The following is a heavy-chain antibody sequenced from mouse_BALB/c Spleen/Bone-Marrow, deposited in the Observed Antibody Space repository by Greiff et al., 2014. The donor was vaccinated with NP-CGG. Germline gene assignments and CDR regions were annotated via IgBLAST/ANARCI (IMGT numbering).Heavy chain of an antibody. J-gene: IGHJ1*01. D-gene: IGHD1-1*01. CDR3: AKGLIYYYGRRGGYFDV. V-gene: IGHV1-4*01. CDR1: GYTFTSYT. Sequence: VKLQESGAELARPGASVKMSCEASGYTFTSYTMHWVKQRPGQGLEWIGYINPSSGYTNYNQRFKDKATLTADKSSSTAYMQLSSLTSEDSAVYYCAKGLIYYYGRRGGYFDVWGAGTTVTVSS. CDR2: INPSSGYT.